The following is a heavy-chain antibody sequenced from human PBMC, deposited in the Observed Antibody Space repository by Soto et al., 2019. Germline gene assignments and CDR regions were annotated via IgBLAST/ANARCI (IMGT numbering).Heavy chain of an antibody. CDR3: ASRMGIAAAGTPVAFDI. CDR1: GGTFSSYA. D-gene: IGHD6-13*01. Sequence: SVKVSCKASGGTFSSYAISWVRQAPGQGLEWMGGIIPIFGTANYAQKFQGRVTITADESTSTAYMELSSLRSEDTAVYYCASRMGIAAAGTPVAFDIWGQGTMVTVSS. V-gene: IGHV1-69*13. J-gene: IGHJ3*02. CDR2: IIPIFGTA.